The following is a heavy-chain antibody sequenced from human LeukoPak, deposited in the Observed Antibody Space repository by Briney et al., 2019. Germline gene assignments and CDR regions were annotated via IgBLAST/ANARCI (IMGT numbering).Heavy chain of an antibody. J-gene: IGHJ6*03. V-gene: IGHV4-34*01. CDR3: ARVPLFYYYYYMDV. CDR1: GGSFSGYY. CDR2: INHSGST. Sequence: PSETLSLTCAVYGGSFSGYYWSWIRQPPGKGLEWIGEINHSGSTNYNPSLKSRVTISVDTSKNQFSLKLSSVPAADTAVYYCARVPLFYYYYYMDVWGKGTTVTVSS.